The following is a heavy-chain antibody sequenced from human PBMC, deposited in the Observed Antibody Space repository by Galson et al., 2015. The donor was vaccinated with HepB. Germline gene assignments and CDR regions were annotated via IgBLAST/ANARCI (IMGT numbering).Heavy chain of an antibody. D-gene: IGHD3-10*01. Sequence: SLRLSCAASGFTFSSYAMSWVRQAPGKGLEWVSAISGSGGSTYYADSVKGRFTISRDNSKNTLYLQMNSLRAEDTAVYYCARRGITMVRGVITPFDYWGQGTLVTVSS. CDR2: ISGSGGST. J-gene: IGHJ4*02. CDR3: ARRGITMVRGVITPFDY. V-gene: IGHV3-23*01. CDR1: GFTFSSYA.